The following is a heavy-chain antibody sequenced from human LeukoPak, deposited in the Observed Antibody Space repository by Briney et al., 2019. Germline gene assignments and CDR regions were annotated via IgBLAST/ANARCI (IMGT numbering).Heavy chain of an antibody. D-gene: IGHD6-19*01. CDR1: GYTFTGYY. CDR2: INPNSGGA. Sequence: ASVKVSFKASGYTFTGYYIHWARQAPGQGLEWMGRINPNSGGANYAQKFQGRVTMTRDTSIITAYMELSRLRSDDTAVYYCASRWSIAVTGTGDDFDYWDQGTLVTVSS. J-gene: IGHJ4*02. CDR3: ASRWSIAVTGTGDDFDY. V-gene: IGHV1-2*06.